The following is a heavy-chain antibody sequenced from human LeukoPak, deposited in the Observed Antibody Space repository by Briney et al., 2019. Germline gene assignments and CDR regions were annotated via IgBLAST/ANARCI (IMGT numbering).Heavy chain of an antibody. J-gene: IGHJ5*02. CDR3: ARWYKYSSSWSPVNWFDP. CDR1: GGSISSYY. V-gene: IGHV4-59*01. CDR2: IYCSGST. D-gene: IGHD6-6*01. Sequence: PSETLSLTCTVSGGSISSYYWSWIRQPPGKGLEWIGYIYCSGSTNYNPSLKSRVAISVDTSKNQFSLKLSSVTAADTAVYYCARWYKYSSSWSPVNWFDPWGQGTLVTVSS.